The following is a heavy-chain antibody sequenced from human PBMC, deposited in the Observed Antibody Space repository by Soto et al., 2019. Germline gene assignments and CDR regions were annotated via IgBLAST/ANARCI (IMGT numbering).Heavy chain of an antibody. V-gene: IGHV3-23*01. CDR1: GFTFSSYA. CDR3: AKDLEIGRGYSYGNGFDY. Sequence: GGSLRLSCAASGFTFSSYAMSWVRQAPGKGLEWVSAITGSGAYTYYADSVKGRFTISRDNSKNTLYLQMNSLRAEDTALYYYAKDLEIGRGYSYGNGFDYWGQGTLVTVSS. D-gene: IGHD5-18*01. J-gene: IGHJ4*02. CDR2: ITGSGAYT.